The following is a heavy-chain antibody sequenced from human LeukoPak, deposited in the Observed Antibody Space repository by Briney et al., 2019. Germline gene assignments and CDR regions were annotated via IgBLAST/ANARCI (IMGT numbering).Heavy chain of an antibody. CDR1: GGSFSGYY. CDR2: INHSGST. D-gene: IGHD3-22*01. J-gene: IGHJ4*02. CDR3: ARALKYYYDSSFDY. Sequence: PSETLSLTCAVYGGSFSGYYWSWIRQPPGKGLEGIGEINHSGSTNYNPSLKSRVTISVDTSKNQFSLKLSSVTAADTAVYYCARALKYYYDSSFDYWGQGTLVTVSS. V-gene: IGHV4-34*01.